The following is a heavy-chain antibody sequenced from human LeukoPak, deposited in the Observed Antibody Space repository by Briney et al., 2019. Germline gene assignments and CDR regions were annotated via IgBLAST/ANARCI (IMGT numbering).Heavy chain of an antibody. D-gene: IGHD6-13*01. CDR3: ARTGIAAAGTLFGYFDY. V-gene: IGHV4-61*05. CDR1: GGSISSSSYY. J-gene: IGHJ4*02. CDR2: IYYSGST. Sequence: SETLSLTCTVSGGSISSSSYYWGWIRQPPGKGLEWIGYIYYSGSTNYNPSLKSRVTISVDTSKSQFSLKLSSVTAADTAVYYCARTGIAAAGTLFGYFDYWGQGTLVTVSS.